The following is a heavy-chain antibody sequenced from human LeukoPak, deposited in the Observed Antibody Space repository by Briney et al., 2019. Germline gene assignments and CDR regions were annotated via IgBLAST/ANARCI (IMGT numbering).Heavy chain of an antibody. CDR1: GFTFSSYA. D-gene: IGHD3-22*01. CDR2: ISYDGSNK. Sequence: DPGRFLRLSCAASGFTFSSYAMHWVRQAPGKGLEWVAVISYDGSNKYYADSVKGRFTISRDNSKNTLYLQMNSLRAEDTAVYYSARVEYYYDSSGYYYVLDYWGQGTLVTVSS. V-gene: IGHV3-30*04. CDR3: ARVEYYYDSSGYYYVLDY. J-gene: IGHJ4*02.